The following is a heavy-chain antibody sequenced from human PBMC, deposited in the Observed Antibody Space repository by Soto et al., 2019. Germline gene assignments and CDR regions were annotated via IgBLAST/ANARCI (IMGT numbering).Heavy chain of an antibody. D-gene: IGHD6-13*01. Sequence: PVGSLRLSCAASGFTVSNNYMRWVRQAPGKGLEWVSLIYSGGNTHYADSVKGRFTISRDDSKNTLYLQMNSLRVEDTAVYYCARDPPGIAASGAGGWGQGTLVTVSS. J-gene: IGHJ4*02. CDR3: ARDPPGIAASGAGG. V-gene: IGHV3-53*01. CDR2: IYSGGNT. CDR1: GFTVSNNY.